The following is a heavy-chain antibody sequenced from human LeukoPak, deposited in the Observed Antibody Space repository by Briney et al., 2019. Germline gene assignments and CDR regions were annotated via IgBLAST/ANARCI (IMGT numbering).Heavy chain of an antibody. Sequence: SDTLSLTCTVSGGSISTYYWNWIRQPPGKGLEWIGYVYYTGSTNSNPSLRSRLTISLDKSKNQFSLKLDSVTAADTAVYYCAKKTLGRDHAFDIWGQGTMVTVSS. V-gene: IGHV4-59*01. CDR3: AKKTLGRDHAFDI. CDR2: VYYTGST. D-gene: IGHD1-26*01. J-gene: IGHJ3*02. CDR1: GGSISTYY.